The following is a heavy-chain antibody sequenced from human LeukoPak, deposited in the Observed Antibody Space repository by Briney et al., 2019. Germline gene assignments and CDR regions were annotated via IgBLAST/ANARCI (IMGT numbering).Heavy chain of an antibody. CDR3: ARDLISGDWTWDI. J-gene: IGHJ3*02. CDR2: IIPIFGTA. V-gene: IGHV1-69*13. CDR1: GGTFSSYA. Sequence: SVKVSCKASGGTFSSYAISWVRQAPGQGLEWMGGIIPIFGTANYAQKFQGRVTITADESTSTAYMELSSLRSEDTAVYYCARDLISGDWTWDIWGQGAMVTVSS. D-gene: IGHD2-21*02.